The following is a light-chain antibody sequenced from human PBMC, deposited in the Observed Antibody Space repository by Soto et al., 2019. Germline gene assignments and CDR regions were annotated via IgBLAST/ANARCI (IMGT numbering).Light chain of an antibody. Sequence: DIQMTQSPSSLSASVGDRFTITCQASQDISNYLNWYQQKPGKAPKLLIYDASNLETGVPSRFSGSGSGTDFTFTISSLQPEDIATYYCQQYDNLPTFGGGTKVDIK. V-gene: IGKV1-33*01. CDR2: DAS. CDR3: QQYDNLPT. CDR1: QDISNY. J-gene: IGKJ4*01.